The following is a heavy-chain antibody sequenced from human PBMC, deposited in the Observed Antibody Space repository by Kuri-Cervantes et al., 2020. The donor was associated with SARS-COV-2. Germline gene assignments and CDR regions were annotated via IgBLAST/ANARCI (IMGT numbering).Heavy chain of an antibody. CDR3: ASPIYCSSTSCYLGRSHDAFDI. J-gene: IGHJ3*02. D-gene: IGHD2-2*01. CDR2: ISSSGNTI. Sequence: GGSLRLSCAVSGFTVSSYGMNWVRQAPGKGPEWVSHISSSGNTIYYADSVKGRFTISRDNAKNSLYLQMNSLRAEDTAVYYCASPIYCSSTSCYLGRSHDAFDIWGQGTMVTVSS. V-gene: IGHV3-48*03. CDR1: GFTVSSYG.